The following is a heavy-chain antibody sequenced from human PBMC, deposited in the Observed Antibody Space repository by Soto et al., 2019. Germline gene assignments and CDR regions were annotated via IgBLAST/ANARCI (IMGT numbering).Heavy chain of an antibody. V-gene: IGHV4-59*08. J-gene: IGHJ6*02. CDR1: GGSISSYY. Sequence: QVQLQESGPGLVKPSETLSLTCTVSGGSISSYYWSWIRQPPGKGLEWIGYIYYSGSTNYNPSLKSRVTISVDTSKNQFSLKLSSVTAADTAVYYCARLWFGAYGMDVWGQGTAVTVSS. D-gene: IGHD3-10*01. CDR2: IYYSGST. CDR3: ARLWFGAYGMDV.